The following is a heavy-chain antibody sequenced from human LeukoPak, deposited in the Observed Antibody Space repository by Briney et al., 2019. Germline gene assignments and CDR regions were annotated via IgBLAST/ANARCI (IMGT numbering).Heavy chain of an antibody. CDR2: IYYSGST. CDR1: GGSISTYY. CDR3: ARGPYSYDSSGAFDI. J-gene: IGHJ3*02. Sequence: SETLSLTCTVSGGSISTYYWSWIRQPPGKGLEWIGYIYYSGSTNYNPSLKSRVTISVDTSKNQFSLKLSSVTAADTAVYFCARGPYSYDSSGAFDIWGQGTMVTVSS. V-gene: IGHV4-59*08. D-gene: IGHD3-22*01.